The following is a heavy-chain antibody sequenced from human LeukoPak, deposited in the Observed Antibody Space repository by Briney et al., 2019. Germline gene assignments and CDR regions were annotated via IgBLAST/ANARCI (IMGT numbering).Heavy chain of an antibody. D-gene: IGHD1-26*01. CDR3: AKMGKYSGSYYVY. Sequence: GGSLRLSCAASGFTFSSYWMHWVRQAPGEGLVWVSRINSDGSSTSYADSVKGRFTISRDNAKNTLYLQMNSLRAEDTAVYYCAKMGKYSGSYYVYWGQGTLVTVSS. J-gene: IGHJ4*02. CDR1: GFTFSSYW. V-gene: IGHV3-74*01. CDR2: INSDGSST.